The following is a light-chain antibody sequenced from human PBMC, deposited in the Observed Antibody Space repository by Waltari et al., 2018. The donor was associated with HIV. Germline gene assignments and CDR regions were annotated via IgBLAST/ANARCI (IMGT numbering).Light chain of an antibody. V-gene: IGLV2-14*02. CDR1: SGDAGSYNL. Sequence: QSALIQPASVSGSPGQSITISCTGTSGDAGSYNLVSWYQQHPGKAPKLLISEVNKRPSGVSSRFSGSKSGTTASLTISGLQAEDEADYYCCSYTSSSALYVVFGGGTKLTVL. CDR2: EVN. J-gene: IGLJ2*01. CDR3: CSYTSSSALYVV.